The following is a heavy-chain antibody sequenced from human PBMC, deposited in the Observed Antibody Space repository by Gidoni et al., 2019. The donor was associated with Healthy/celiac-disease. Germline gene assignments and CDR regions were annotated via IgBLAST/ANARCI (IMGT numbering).Heavy chain of an antibody. V-gene: IGHV4-39*01. J-gene: IGHJ4*02. D-gene: IGHD1-26*01. Sequence: QLQLQESGPGLVKPSETLSLTCTVSGGSISSSSYYWGWIRQPPGKGLEWIGSIYYSGSTYYNPSLKSRVTISVDTSKNQFSLKLSSVTAADTAVYYCARHVGLVGANGYWGQGTLVTVSS. CDR3: ARHVGLVGANGY. CDR2: IYYSGST. CDR1: GGSISSSSYY.